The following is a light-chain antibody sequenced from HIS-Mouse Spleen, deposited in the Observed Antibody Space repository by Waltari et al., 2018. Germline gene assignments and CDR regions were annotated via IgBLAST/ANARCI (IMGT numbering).Light chain of an antibody. V-gene: IGLV2-11*01. CDR1: SCDVGGYHY. CDR3: CSYAGSYTGV. J-gene: IGLJ2*01. CDR2: DVS. Sequence: QSALTQPRSVPGSPGQSVPIPRTGTSCDVGGYHYVSWYQQHPGKAPKLMIYDVSKRPSGVPDRFSGSKSGNTASLTISGLQAEDEADYYCCSYAGSYTGVFGGGTKLTVL.